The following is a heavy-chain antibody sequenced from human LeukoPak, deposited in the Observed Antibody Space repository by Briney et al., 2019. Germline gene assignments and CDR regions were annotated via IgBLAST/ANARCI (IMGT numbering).Heavy chain of an antibody. CDR2: IWYDGSNK. V-gene: IGHV3-33*06. J-gene: IGHJ4*02. CDR1: GFTFSSYG. Sequence: GGSLRLSCAASGFTFSSYGMHWVRQAPGKGLEWVAGIWYDGSNKYYADSVKGRFTISRDNSKNTLYLQMNSLRAEDTAVYYCAKDYCTNGVCYTLDYWGQGTLVTVSS. CDR3: AKDYCTNGVCYTLDY. D-gene: IGHD2-8*01.